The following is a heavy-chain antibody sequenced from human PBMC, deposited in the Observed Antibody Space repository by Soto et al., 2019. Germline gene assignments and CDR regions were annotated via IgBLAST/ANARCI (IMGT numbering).Heavy chain of an antibody. D-gene: IGHD6-13*01. V-gene: IGHV4-59*01. J-gene: IGHJ2*01. CDR2: IYYTGST. Sequence: QVQLQESGPGLVKPSETLSLTCTVSGDSIRNYYWSWTRQPPGKGLEWIGYIYYTGSTTYSPSLKSRVTISVDTSKNQFSLKLSSVTAADTAVYYCVRGLSFEATAGTMWYFDIWGRGTLVTVSS. CDR3: VRGLSFEATAGTMWYFDI. CDR1: GDSIRNYY.